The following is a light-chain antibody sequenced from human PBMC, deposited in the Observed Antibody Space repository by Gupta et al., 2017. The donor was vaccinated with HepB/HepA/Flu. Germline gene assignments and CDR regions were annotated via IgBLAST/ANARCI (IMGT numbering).Light chain of an antibody. Sequence: QSVLTQPPSVSGPPGQRVTSPCTGSSSNIGAGYDVHWYQQLPGTAPKLLIYGNSNRPSGVPDRFSGSKSGTSASLAITGLQAEDEADYYCQSYDSSLSGWVFGGGTKLTVL. V-gene: IGLV1-40*01. CDR3: QSYDSSLSGWV. CDR1: SSNIGAGYD. J-gene: IGLJ3*02. CDR2: GNS.